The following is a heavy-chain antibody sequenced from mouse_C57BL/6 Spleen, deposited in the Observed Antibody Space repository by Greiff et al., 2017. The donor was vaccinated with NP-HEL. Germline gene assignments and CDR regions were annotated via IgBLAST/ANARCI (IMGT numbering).Heavy chain of an antibody. J-gene: IGHJ3*01. V-gene: IGHV1-15*01. CDR1: GYTFTDYE. CDR3: TRLASAY. CDR2: IDPETGGT. Sequence: VQLQESGAELVRPGASVTLSCKASGYTFTDYEMHWVKQTPVHGLEWIGAIDPETGGTAYNQKFKGKAILTADKSSSTAYMELRSLTAEDSSVYYCTRLASAYWGQGTLVTVSA.